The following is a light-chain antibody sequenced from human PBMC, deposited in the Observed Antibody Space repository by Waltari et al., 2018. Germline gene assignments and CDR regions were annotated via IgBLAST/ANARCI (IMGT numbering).Light chain of an antibody. CDR2: DAS. J-gene: IGKJ1*01. V-gene: IGKV3-15*01. CDR3: QQYYNWLQT. CDR1: QSISSY. Sequence: EIVMTQSPATLSLSPGERATLSCRASQSISSYLAWYQQKPGQAPRLVMYDASTRATGIPARFSGSGSGTEFTLTISSLQSEDFTVYYCQQYYNWLQTFGQGTKVEIK.